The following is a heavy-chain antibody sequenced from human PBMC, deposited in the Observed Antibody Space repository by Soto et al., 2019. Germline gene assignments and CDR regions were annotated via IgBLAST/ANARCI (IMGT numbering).Heavy chain of an antibody. D-gene: IGHD3-10*02. CDR2: IDHSGST. Sequence: QVQLQESGPGLVKPSGTLSLTCAVSGVSLSNPNWWAWVRQAPGKGLEWIGEIDHSGSTNYNPSRNSRITIAPAKSKNQLSLTFSSVAAAATVVYDCARGICCAFDIWGQGTMVTVSS. CDR1: GVSLSNPNW. V-gene: IGHV4-4*02. J-gene: IGHJ3*02. CDR3: ARGICCAFDI.